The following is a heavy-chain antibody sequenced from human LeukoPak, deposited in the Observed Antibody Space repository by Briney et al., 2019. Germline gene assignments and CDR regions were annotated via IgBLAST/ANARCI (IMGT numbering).Heavy chain of an antibody. CDR2: IYYSGDT. CDR3: VRGPYGASISKWFDP. Sequence: SPSETLSLTCTVSRGSISGYSWSWIRQSPGGGLEWIGYIYYSGDTAYNPSLRSRVTLSVDTPKDQFSLQLRSVTTADTAVYYCVRGPYGASISKWFDPWGQGTQVIVSP. J-gene: IGHJ5*02. CDR1: RGSISGYS. D-gene: IGHD4/OR15-4a*01. V-gene: IGHV4-59*01.